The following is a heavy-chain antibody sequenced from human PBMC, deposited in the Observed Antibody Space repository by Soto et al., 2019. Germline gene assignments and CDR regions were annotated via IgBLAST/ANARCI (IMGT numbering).Heavy chain of an antibody. CDR3: ARGLSYGDFFDY. V-gene: IGHV4-34*01. Sequence: SETLSLTCAVYGGSFSGYYWSWIRQPPGKGLEWIGEINHSGSTNYNPSLKSRVTISVDTSKNQFSLKLSSVTAADTAVYYCARGLSYGDFFDYWGQGTLVTVSS. CDR2: INHSGST. CDR1: GGSFSGYY. D-gene: IGHD4-17*01. J-gene: IGHJ4*02.